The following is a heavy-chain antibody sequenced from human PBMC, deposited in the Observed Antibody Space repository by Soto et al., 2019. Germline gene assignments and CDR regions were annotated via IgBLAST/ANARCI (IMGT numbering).Heavy chain of an antibody. Sequence: QITLKESGPTLVKPTQTLTLTCTFSGFSLSTSGVGVGWIRQPPGKALEWLALIYWDDDKRYSPSLKSRLTIXKXXSKNQVVLTMTNMDPVDTATYYCASRRGGGDAFDIWGQGTMVTVSS. CDR2: IYWDDDK. J-gene: IGHJ3*02. D-gene: IGHD2-15*01. CDR3: ASRRGGGDAFDI. CDR1: GFSLSTSGVG. V-gene: IGHV2-5*02.